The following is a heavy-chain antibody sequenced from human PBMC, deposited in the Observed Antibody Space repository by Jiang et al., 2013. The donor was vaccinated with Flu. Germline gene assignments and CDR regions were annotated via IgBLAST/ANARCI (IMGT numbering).Heavy chain of an antibody. Sequence: LLKPSETLSLTCTVSGGSVSSSSYYWSWIRQPPGKGLEWIGYIYYSGSINYNPSLNSRVTISLDTSKNQFSLKLSSVTAADTAVYYCARGYGSGNYYNLWGQGILVTVSS. D-gene: IGHD3-10*01. CDR3: ARGYGSGNYYNL. CDR2: IYYSGSI. J-gene: IGHJ4*02. CDR1: GGSVSSSSYY. V-gene: IGHV4-61*01.